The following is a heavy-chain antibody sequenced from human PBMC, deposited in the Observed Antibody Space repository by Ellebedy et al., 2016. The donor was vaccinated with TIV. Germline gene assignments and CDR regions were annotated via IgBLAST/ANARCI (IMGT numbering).Heavy chain of an antibody. Sequence: GESLKISCAASGFTFSSYWMHWVRQAPGKELVWVSRISTDGSSTMYADSVKGRFTISRDNAKNTLYLQMNSLKTEDTAVYYCTSLTTIRDYWGQGTLVTVSS. CDR2: ISTDGSST. J-gene: IGHJ4*02. CDR3: TSLTTIRDY. CDR1: GFTFSSYW. D-gene: IGHD5-24*01. V-gene: IGHV3-74*03.